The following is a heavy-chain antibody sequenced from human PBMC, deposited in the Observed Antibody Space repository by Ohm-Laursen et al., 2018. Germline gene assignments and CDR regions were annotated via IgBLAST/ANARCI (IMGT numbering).Heavy chain of an antibody. CDR1: GYTFTSYG. D-gene: IGHD2-21*02. CDR3: AKVSIAYCGGDCSTNLDF. Sequence: ASVKVSCKASGYTFTSYGISWVRQAPGQGLEWMGIINPNTGSTNYARKFQDRFTMTSDTSTTTLYMELSSLRSDDTAVYYCAKVSIAYCGGDCSTNLDFWGQGTLVTVSS. V-gene: IGHV1-46*01. J-gene: IGHJ4*02. CDR2: INPNTGST.